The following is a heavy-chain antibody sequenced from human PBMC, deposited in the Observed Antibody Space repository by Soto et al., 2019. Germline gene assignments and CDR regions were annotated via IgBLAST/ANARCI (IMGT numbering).Heavy chain of an antibody. J-gene: IGHJ3*02. CDR2: INPNSGGT. CDR3: ARGDYYDSSGYYNDAFDI. Sequence: ASVKVSCKASGYTFTGYYMHWVRQAPGQGLEWMGWINPNSGGTNYAQKFQGWVTMTRDTSISTAYMELSRLGSDDTAVYYCARGDYYDSSGYYNDAFDIWGQGTTVTVSS. V-gene: IGHV1-2*04. CDR1: GYTFTGYY. D-gene: IGHD3-22*01.